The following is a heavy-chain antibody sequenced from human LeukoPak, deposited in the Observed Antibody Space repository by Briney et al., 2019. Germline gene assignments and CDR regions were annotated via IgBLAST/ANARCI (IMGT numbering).Heavy chain of an antibody. CDR1: GFTFSSYS. CDR2: ISSSSSSYI. V-gene: IGHV3-21*01. D-gene: IGHD1-26*01. J-gene: IGHJ4*02. CDR3: ARVSGSYSLPIGPSDY. Sequence: GGSLRLSCAASGFTFSSYSMNWVRQAPGKGLEWVSSISSSSSSYIYYADSVKGRFTISRDNAKNSLYLQMNSLRAEDTAVYYCARVSGSYSLPIGPSDYWGQGTLVTVSS.